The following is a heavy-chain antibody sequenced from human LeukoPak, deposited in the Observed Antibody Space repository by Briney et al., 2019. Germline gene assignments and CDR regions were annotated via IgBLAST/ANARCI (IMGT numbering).Heavy chain of an antibody. CDR3: ARQLWPYDAFDI. CDR2: IYYSGST. Sequence: SETLSPTCTVSGGSISSYYWSWIRQPPGKGLEWIGYIYYSGSTDYNPSLKSRVTISVDTSKNQFSLKLSSVTAADTAVYYCARQLWPYDAFDIWGQGTMVTVSS. CDR1: GGSISSYY. J-gene: IGHJ3*02. D-gene: IGHD5-18*01. V-gene: IGHV4-59*01.